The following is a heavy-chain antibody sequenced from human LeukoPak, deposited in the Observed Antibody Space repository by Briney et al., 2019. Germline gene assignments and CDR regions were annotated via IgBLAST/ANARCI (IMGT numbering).Heavy chain of an antibody. Sequence: GGSLRLSCAASGFTFSSYAMSWVRQAPGKGLEWVSAISGSGGSTYYADSVKGRFTISRDNAKNSLYLQMNSLRAEDTAVYYCASREQWLVFWFDPWGQGTLVTVSS. CDR3: ASREQWLVFWFDP. J-gene: IGHJ5*02. D-gene: IGHD6-19*01. V-gene: IGHV3-23*01. CDR1: GFTFSSYA. CDR2: ISGSGGST.